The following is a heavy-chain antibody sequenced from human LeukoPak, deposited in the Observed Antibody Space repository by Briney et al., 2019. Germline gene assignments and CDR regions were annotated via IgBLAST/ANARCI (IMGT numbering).Heavy chain of an antibody. CDR2: ISGSGGST. J-gene: IGHJ4*02. D-gene: IGHD2-15*01. CDR3: AKEGDCSGGSCLPLFDY. V-gene: IGHV3-23*01. Sequence: TGGSLRLSCAASGFTFSSYWMSWVRQAPGKGLEWVSAISGSGGSTYYADSVKGRFTISRDNSKNTLYLQMNSLRAEDTAVYYCAKEGDCSGGSCLPLFDYWGQGTLVTVSS. CDR1: GFTFSSYW.